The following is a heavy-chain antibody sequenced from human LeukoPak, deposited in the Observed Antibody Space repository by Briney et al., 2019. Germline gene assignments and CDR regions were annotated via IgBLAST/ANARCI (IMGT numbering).Heavy chain of an antibody. CDR1: GGSFSGYY. V-gene: IGHV4-34*01. D-gene: IGHD6-13*01. J-gene: IGHJ3*02. Sequence: SETLSLTCAVDGGSFSGYYWSWIRQPPGKGLEWIGEINHSGSTNYNPSLKSRVTISVDTSKNQFSLKLSSVTAADTAVYYCARGGVSSWYRDAFDIWGQGTMVTVSS. CDR2: INHSGST. CDR3: ARGGVSSWYRDAFDI.